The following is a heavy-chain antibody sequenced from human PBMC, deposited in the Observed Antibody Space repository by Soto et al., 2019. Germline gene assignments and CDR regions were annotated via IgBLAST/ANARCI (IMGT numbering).Heavy chain of an antibody. D-gene: IGHD6-6*01. CDR2: IWHAGSNK. V-gene: IGHV3-33*01. J-gene: IGHJ4*02. CDR3: ARDLRNPSAYYFDY. Sequence: GGSLRLSCAASGFTFNNYGMHWVRQAPGKGLEWVAGIWHAGSNKYYADSVKGRCTISRDNSKNTLYLQMNSLRAEDTAVYYCARDLRNPSAYYFDYWGQGTLVTVSS. CDR1: GFTFNNYG.